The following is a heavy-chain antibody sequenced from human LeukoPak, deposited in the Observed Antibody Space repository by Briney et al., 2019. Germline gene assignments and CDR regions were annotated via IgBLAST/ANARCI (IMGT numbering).Heavy chain of an antibody. CDR2: IIPIFGTA. Sequence: ASVKVSCKASGGTFSSYAISWVRQAPGQGLEWMGGIIPIFGTANYAQKFQGRVTITADESTSTAYMELSSLRPEDTAVYYCAESIRIFGVVLDSWFDPWGQGTLVTVSS. CDR3: AESIRIFGVVLDSWFDP. D-gene: IGHD3-3*01. CDR1: GGTFSSYA. V-gene: IGHV1-69*13. J-gene: IGHJ5*02.